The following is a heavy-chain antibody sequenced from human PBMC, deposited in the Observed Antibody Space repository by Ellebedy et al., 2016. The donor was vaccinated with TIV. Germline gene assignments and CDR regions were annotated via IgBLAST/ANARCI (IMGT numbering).Heavy chain of an antibody. J-gene: IGHJ4*02. Sequence: ASVKVSCKASGYTFTGYYMHWVRQAPGQGLEWMGWINPNSGGTDYAQKFQGRVTMTRDTSISTAYMELSRLRSDDTAVYYCARGIAVAGTSHSWGQGTLVTVSS. D-gene: IGHD6-19*01. V-gene: IGHV1-2*02. CDR3: ARGIAVAGTSHS. CDR2: INPNSGGT. CDR1: GYTFTGYY.